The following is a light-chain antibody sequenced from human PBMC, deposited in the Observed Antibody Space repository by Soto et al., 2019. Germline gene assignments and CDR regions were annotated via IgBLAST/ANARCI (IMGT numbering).Light chain of an antibody. CDR2: RAS. CDR3: QQYGSSPPRT. CDR1: QSVARD. Sequence: EIVLTQSPGTLSLSPGETATLSCRASQSVARDLSWYQQKPGQAPRLLISRASSRATGIPDRFSGSGSGTDFTLTISRLEPEDFAVYYCQQYGSSPPRTFGQGTKVEIK. V-gene: IGKV3-20*01. J-gene: IGKJ1*01.